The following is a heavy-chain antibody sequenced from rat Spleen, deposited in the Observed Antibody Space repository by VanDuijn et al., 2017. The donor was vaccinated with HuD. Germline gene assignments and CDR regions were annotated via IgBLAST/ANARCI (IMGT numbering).Heavy chain of an antibody. D-gene: IGHD1-6*01. V-gene: IGHV5-25*01. CDR3: VRRHYGYTDYFDY. CDR1: GFTFSNYY. J-gene: IGHJ2*01. CDR2: ISTDGGST. Sequence: EVQLVESDGGLVQPGRSLKLSCAASGFTFSNYYMAWVRQAPTKGLEWVASISTDGGSTYYPDSVKGRFIMSRDNAENTVYLQMNSLRSEDTATYYCVRRHYGYTDYFDYWGQGVMVTVSS.